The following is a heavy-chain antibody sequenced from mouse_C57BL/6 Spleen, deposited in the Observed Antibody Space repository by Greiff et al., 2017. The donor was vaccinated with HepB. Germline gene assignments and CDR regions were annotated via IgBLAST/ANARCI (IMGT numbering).Heavy chain of an antibody. Sequence: VQLQQSGPELVKPGASVKISCKASGHTFTDYYMNWVKQSHGKSLEWIGDINPNNGGTSYNQKFKGKATLAVDKSSSTAYMELRSLTSEDSAVYYCARSGYPYFDVWGTGTTGTVSS. CDR2: INPNNGGT. J-gene: IGHJ1*03. D-gene: IGHD2-2*01. V-gene: IGHV1-26*01. CDR3: ARSGYPYFDV. CDR1: GHTFTDYY.